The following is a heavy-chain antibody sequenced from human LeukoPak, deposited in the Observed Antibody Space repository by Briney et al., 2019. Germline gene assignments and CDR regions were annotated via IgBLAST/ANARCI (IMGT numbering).Heavy chain of an antibody. V-gene: IGHV4-4*07. J-gene: IGHJ6*02. CDR1: GGSISSYY. CDR2: IYTSGST. Sequence: PSETLSLTCTVSGGSISSYYWSWIRQPAGKGLEWIGRIYTSGSTNYNPSLKSRVTMSVDTSKNQFSLKLSSVTAADTAVYYCARGRITMVRGVIAGNYYYYYGMNVWAKGPRSPSP. CDR3: ARGRITMVRGVIAGNYYYYYGMNV. D-gene: IGHD3-10*01.